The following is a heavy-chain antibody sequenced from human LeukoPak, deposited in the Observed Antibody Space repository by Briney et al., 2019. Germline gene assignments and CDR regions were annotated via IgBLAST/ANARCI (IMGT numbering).Heavy chain of an antibody. J-gene: IGHJ4*02. V-gene: IGHV3-66*01. Sequence: GGSLRLSCAVSGFTVSASYMSWVRQAPGKGLEWVSVIYSGGNTNYADSVKGRFTISRENAKNTLDLQMNSLRVGDTVVIYSCCSRGMVRGAFTGPTSPTWGQGTLVTVSS. D-gene: IGHD3-10*01. CDR3: CCSRGMVRGAFTGPTSPT. CDR2: IYSGGNT. CDR1: GFTVSASY.